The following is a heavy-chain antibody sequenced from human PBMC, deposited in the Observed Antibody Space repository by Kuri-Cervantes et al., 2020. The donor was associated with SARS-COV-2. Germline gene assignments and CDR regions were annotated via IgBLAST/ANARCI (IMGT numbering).Heavy chain of an antibody. Sequence: SQTLSLTCAVSGFSISSSYYWSWIRQPPGKGLEWIGEINHSGSINYNPSLKSRVTISVDTSKNQFSLKLSSVTAADTAVYYCARGRVGATPGRFVGFDYWGQGTLVTVSS. CDR1: GFSISSSYY. CDR3: ARGRVGATPGRFVGFDY. V-gene: IGHV4-34*01. J-gene: IGHJ4*02. D-gene: IGHD1-26*01. CDR2: INHSGSI.